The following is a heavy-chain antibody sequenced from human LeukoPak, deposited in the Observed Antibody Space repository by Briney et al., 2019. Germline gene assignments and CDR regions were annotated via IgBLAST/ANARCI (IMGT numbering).Heavy chain of an antibody. D-gene: IGHD6-19*01. CDR1: GFIFNNYA. CDR3: AKDNRRHYTSGPNPDSLH. CDR2: ISWNSGSI. Sequence: SGGSLRLSCAGSGFIFNNYAVHWVRQPPGKGLEWVSGISWNSGSIDYADSVKGRFTISRDNAKNSPYLQMNSLRVEDTAFYYCAKDNRRHYTSGPNPDSLHWGQGALVTVSS. V-gene: IGHV3-9*01. J-gene: IGHJ4*02.